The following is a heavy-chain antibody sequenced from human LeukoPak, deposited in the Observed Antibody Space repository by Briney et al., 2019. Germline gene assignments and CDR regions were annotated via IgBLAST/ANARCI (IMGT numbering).Heavy chain of an antibody. CDR1: GLTFSSYA. CDR2: ISGIGGSA. V-gene: IGHV3-23*01. CDR3: AKSSKAVMYYFDY. Sequence: GGSLRLSCAASGLTFSSYAMTWVRQAPGKGLEWVSAISGIGGSAFYADFVKGRFTISRDNSKNTLYLQMNSLRAEDTAVYYCAKSSKAVMYYFDYWGQGTLVSVSS. D-gene: IGHD3-16*01. J-gene: IGHJ4*02.